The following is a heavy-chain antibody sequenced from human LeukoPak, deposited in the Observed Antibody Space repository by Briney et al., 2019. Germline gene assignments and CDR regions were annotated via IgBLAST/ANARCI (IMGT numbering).Heavy chain of an antibody. CDR1: GFTFSNAW. D-gene: IGHD3-22*01. J-gene: IGHJ4*02. Sequence: GGSLRLSCAASGFTFSNAWLTWVRQAPGKGLEWVSVFYSGGDTYYADSVKGRFTISRDNSKNTLYLQMNSLRAEDTAVYYCARDNYYDSSVWGQGTLVTVSS. CDR2: FYSGGDT. CDR3: ARDNYYDSSV. V-gene: IGHV3-53*01.